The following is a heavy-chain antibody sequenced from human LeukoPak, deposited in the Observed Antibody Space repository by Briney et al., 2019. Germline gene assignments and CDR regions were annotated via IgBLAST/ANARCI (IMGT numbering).Heavy chain of an antibody. V-gene: IGHV4-39*07. CDR2: IYYSGST. CDR1: GGFISSSSYY. D-gene: IGHD4-17*01. J-gene: IGHJ3*02. CDR3: AREGDYGAFDI. Sequence: SETLSLTCTVSGGFISSSSYYWGWIRQPPGKGLEWIGSIYYSGSTYYNPSLKSRVTISVDASKNQFSLKLSSVTAADTAVYYCAREGDYGAFDIWGQGTMVTVSS.